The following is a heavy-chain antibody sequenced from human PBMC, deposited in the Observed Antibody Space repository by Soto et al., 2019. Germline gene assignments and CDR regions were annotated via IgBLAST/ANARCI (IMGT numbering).Heavy chain of an antibody. Sequence: LSLTCAISGDSVSSNTASWNWIRQSPSRGLEWLGRTYFRSKWYIDYAVSVKSRIIINPDTSNNQFSLQLNSVTPEDTAVYFCAKGDNLGPKTGYAFDPWGQGIMVTVSS. CDR1: GDSVSSNTAS. CDR3: AKGDNLGPKTGYAFDP. V-gene: IGHV6-1*01. CDR2: TYFRSKWYI. J-gene: IGHJ5*02. D-gene: IGHD5-12*01.